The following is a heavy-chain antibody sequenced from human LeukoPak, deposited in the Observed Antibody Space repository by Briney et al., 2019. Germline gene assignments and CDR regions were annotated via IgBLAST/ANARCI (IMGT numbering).Heavy chain of an antibody. V-gene: IGHV4-39*07. CDR2: IYYSGST. CDR3: ARDPIYYDSSGYAFDY. Sequence: SETLSLTCTVSGGSISSSSYYWGWIRQPPGKGLEWIGSIYYSGSTYYNPSLKSRVTISVDTSKNQFSLKLSSVTAADTAVYYCARDPIYYDSSGYAFDYWGQGTLFTVSS. D-gene: IGHD3-22*01. J-gene: IGHJ4*02. CDR1: GGSISSSSYY.